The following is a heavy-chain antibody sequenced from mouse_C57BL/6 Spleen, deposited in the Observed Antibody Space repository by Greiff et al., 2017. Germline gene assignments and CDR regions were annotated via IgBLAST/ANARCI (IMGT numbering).Heavy chain of an antibody. CDR1: GYSITSGYD. CDR2: ISYSGST. CDR3: GSGGNGTFAY. V-gene: IGHV3-1*01. Sequence: EVKLMESGPGMVKPSQSLSLTCTVTGYSITSGYDWHWIRHFPGNKLEWMGYISYSGSTNYNPSLKSRISITHDTSKNHFFLRLNSVTTEDTATYCAGSGGNGTFAYWGQGTMVTVSA. D-gene: IGHD3-3*01. J-gene: IGHJ3*01.